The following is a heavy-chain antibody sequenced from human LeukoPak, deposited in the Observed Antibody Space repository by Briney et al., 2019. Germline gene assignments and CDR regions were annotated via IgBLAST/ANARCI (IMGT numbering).Heavy chain of an antibody. D-gene: IGHD3-10*01. J-gene: IGHJ5*02. V-gene: IGHV4-59*08. Sequence: PSETLSLTCTVSGGSISSYYWSWIRQPPGKGLEWIGYIYYSGSTNYNPSLKSRVTISVDTSKNQFSLKLSSVTAADTAVYYCARRNYYGSGSYYPWGQGTLVTVSS. CDR3: ARRNYYGSGSYYP. CDR1: GGSISSYY. CDR2: IYYSGST.